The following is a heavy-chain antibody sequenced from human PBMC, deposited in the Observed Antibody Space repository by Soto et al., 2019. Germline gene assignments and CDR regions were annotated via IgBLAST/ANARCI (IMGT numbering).Heavy chain of an antibody. CDR3: ARAHWPFRGRGFLRFDP. J-gene: IGHJ5*02. CDR2: IYPGDSDT. V-gene: IGHV5-51*01. CDR1: GYSFTSYW. D-gene: IGHD3-16*01. Sequence: GESLKISCKGSGYSFTSYWIGWVRQMPGKGLEWMGIIYPGDSDTRYSPSFQGQVTISADKSISTAYLQWSSLKASDTAMYYCARAHWPFRGRGFLRFDPWGQGTLVTVSS.